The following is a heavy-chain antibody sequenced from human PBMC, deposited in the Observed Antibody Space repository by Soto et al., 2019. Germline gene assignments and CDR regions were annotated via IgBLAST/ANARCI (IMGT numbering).Heavy chain of an antibody. CDR3: AREKRSSPWFGNWFDP. CDR1: GGSFSGYY. J-gene: IGHJ5*02. Sequence: QVQLQQWGAGLLKPSETLSLTCAVYGGSFSGYYWSWIRQPPGKGLEWIGEINHSGSTNYNPSLKSRVTISVDTSKNQFSLKLSSVTAADTAVYYCAREKRSSPWFGNWFDPWGQGTLVTVSS. D-gene: IGHD3-10*01. CDR2: INHSGST. V-gene: IGHV4-34*01.